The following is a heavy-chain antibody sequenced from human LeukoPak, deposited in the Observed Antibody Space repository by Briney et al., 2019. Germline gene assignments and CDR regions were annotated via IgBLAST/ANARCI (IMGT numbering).Heavy chain of an antibody. D-gene: IGHD6-6*01. J-gene: IGHJ5*02. Sequence: KPSETLSLTCTVSGGSISTYYWSWSRQPPGKGLEWIGYIYYSGSTNYNPSLKSRVTISVDTSKNQFSLKLSSVTAADTAVYYCARDLRGTVAARRNWFDPWGQGTLVTVSS. CDR1: GGSISTYY. CDR3: ARDLRGTVAARRNWFDP. V-gene: IGHV4-59*01. CDR2: IYYSGST.